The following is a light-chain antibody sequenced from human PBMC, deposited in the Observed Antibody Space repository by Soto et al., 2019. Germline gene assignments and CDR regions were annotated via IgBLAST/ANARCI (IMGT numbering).Light chain of an antibody. Sequence: QSVLTQPASVSGSPGQSITISCTGTSSDVGGYNYVSWYQHHPGKAPKLLIYDVSNRPSGISNRFSGSKSDNTASLTISGLQAEDESDYHCCSYLCSHVFGTGTKLTGL. J-gene: IGLJ1*01. V-gene: IGLV2-14*03. CDR1: SSDVGGYNY. CDR3: CSYLCSHV. CDR2: DVS.